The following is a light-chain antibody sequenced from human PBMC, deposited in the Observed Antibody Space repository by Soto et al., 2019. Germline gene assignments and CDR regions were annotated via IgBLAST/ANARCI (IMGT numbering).Light chain of an antibody. CDR3: HQYGPSPWT. Sequence: EIVLTQSPGTLSLSPGQRVTLSCRASQSVSSSYLAWYQQKPGQTPRLLIHGVSSRATGIPDRFSGSGSGTDFTLTISRLEPEDFVEYYCHQYGPSPWTVGQGTKVEIK. J-gene: IGKJ1*01. CDR2: GVS. V-gene: IGKV3-20*01. CDR1: QSVSSSY.